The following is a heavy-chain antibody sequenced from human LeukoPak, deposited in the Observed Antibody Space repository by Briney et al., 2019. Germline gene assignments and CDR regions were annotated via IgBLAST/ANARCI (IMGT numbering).Heavy chain of an antibody. CDR3: ARDLLEPEMAA. J-gene: IGHJ5*02. Sequence: PGGSLRLSCGASGFTNYMSWVRQAPDRGLEWVSSIYSSGSTYYADSLRGRFTISRDKTKNTLFLLMNSLRVEDTALYYCARDLLEPEMAAWRVGTLVTVSS. D-gene: IGHD5-24*01. CDR2: IYSSGST. V-gene: IGHV3-53*01. CDR1: GFTNY.